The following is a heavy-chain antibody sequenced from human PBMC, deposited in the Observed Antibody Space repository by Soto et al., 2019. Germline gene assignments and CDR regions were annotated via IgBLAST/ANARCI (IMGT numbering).Heavy chain of an antibody. CDR2: ISSSGRTI. J-gene: IGHJ4*02. D-gene: IGHD3-10*01. V-gene: IGHV3-48*04. Sequence: GGTLRLSCEAFGFTFSTYTMNWVRQAPGKGLEWVSYISSSGRTISYADPVKGRFSISRDNAKNSLYLQMNSLRGEDTAVYYCARASGIRVAHNYFDFCGQGTLVTVSS. CDR3: ARASGIRVAHNYFDF. CDR1: GFTFSTYT.